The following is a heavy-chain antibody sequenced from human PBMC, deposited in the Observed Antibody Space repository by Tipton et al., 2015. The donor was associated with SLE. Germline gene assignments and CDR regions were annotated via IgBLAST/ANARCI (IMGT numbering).Heavy chain of an antibody. J-gene: IGHJ4*02. CDR3: AKDSGNNYGFIDF. V-gene: IGHV3-9*01. CDR2: ISWNSGTK. Sequence: SLRLSCAASGFTFSSYSMNWVRQAPGKGLEWVSSISWNSGTKGYADSVKGRFTISRDNAKNSLYLQMNDLRAEDTALYYCAKDSGNNYGFIDFWGQGTLVTVSS. D-gene: IGHD5-18*01. CDR1: GFTFSSYS.